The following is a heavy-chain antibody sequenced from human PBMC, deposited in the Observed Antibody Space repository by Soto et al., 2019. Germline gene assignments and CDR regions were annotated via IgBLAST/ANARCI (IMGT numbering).Heavy chain of an antibody. D-gene: IGHD2-15*01. J-gene: IGHJ5*02. CDR1: GFTFSSYA. V-gene: IGHV3-23*01. Sequence: PGGSLRLSCAASGFTFSSYAMSWVRQAPGKGLEWVSAISGSGGSTYYADSVKGRFTISRDNSKNTLYLQMNSLRAEDTAVYYCAKNPDIYIVVVVAAHGWWFDPWGQGTLVTVSS. CDR3: AKNPDIYIVVVVAAHGWWFDP. CDR2: ISGSGGST.